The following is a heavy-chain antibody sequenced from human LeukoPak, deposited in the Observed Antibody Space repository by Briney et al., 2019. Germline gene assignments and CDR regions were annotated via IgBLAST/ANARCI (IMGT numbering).Heavy chain of an antibody. V-gene: IGHV4-34*01. D-gene: IGHD1-1*01. CDR1: GGSFSGYY. CDR3: ARGLDYYYYKDV. Sequence: PSETLSLTCAVYGGSFSGYYWSWTRQPPGKGLEWIGEINHSGSTNYNPSVKSLVTLSVDTSKNLLSLNPRPVTPAHRCLYYCARGLDYYYYKDVWGKGSTVTVSS. CDR2: INHSGST. J-gene: IGHJ6*03.